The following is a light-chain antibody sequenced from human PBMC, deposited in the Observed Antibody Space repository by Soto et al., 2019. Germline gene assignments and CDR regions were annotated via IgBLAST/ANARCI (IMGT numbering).Light chain of an antibody. Sequence: QSALTQPASVSGSPGQSITISCTGTSSDVGGYNFVSWYQQHPGKAPRLIIYEVSSRPSGVSYRFSASKSGNTASLTISGLQAEDEADYYCSSYTLRNTLVLFGGGTKLTVL. V-gene: IGLV2-14*01. CDR2: EVS. CDR1: SSDVGGYNF. CDR3: SSYTLRNTLVL. J-gene: IGLJ3*02.